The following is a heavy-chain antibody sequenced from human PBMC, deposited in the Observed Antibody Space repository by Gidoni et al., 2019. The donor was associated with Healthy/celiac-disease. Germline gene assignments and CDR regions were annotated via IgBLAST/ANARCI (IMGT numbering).Heavy chain of an antibody. J-gene: IGHJ6*03. V-gene: IGHV3-53*02. Sequence: EVQLVETGGGLIQFGGSLRLSCAASGFTVRSNYSSWVRQAPGKGLEWVSVIYTGGSTYYADSVKGRFTISRDNSKNTLSLQMNSLRAEDTAVYYCARTGCSRASCYYYYMDVWGKGTTVTVSS. D-gene: IGHD2-2*01. CDR1: GFTVRSNY. CDR2: IYTGGST. CDR3: ARTGCSRASCYYYYMDV.